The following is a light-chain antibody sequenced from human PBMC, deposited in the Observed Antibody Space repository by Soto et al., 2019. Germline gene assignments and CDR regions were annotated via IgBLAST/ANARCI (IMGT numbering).Light chain of an antibody. V-gene: IGLV4-69*01. CDR3: QTWGTGIQV. Sequence: QPVLTQSPSASASLGASVKLTCTLSSGHSSYAIAWHQQQPEKGPRYFMKLNRDGSHSKGDGIPDRFSGSSSGAERYLTISSLQSEDEADYYCQTWGTGIQVFGTGTKVTVL. J-gene: IGLJ1*01. CDR1: SGHSSYA. CDR2: LNRDGSH.